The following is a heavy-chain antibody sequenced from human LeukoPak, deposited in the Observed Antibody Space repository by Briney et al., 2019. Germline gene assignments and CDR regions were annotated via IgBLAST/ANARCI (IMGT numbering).Heavy chain of an antibody. CDR3: AKDAQRGFDFSNSLES. V-gene: IGHV3-33*06. CDR1: GFTFSHYG. CDR2: IWSDGTDK. J-gene: IGHJ4*02. D-gene: IGHD4-11*01. Sequence: GGSLRLSCATSGFTFSHYGMHWVRQAPGKGLQWVAVIWSDGTDKYYGDSVKGRFTISRDNSKNTVYLQMNSLRVEDTAVYYCAKDAQRGFDFSNSLESWGQGTLVTVSS.